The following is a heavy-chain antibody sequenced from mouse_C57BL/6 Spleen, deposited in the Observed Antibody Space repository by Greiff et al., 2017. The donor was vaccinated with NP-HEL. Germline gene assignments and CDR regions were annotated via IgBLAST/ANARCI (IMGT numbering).Heavy chain of an antibody. CDR1: GFTFSSYA. J-gene: IGHJ4*01. V-gene: IGHV5-4*01. CDR3: ARDQGLYYYAMDY. CDR2: ISDGGSYT. D-gene: IGHD3-3*01. Sequence: EVQLVESGGGVVKPGGSLKLSCAASGFTFSSYAMSWVRQTPEKRLEGVATISDGGSYTYYPDNVKGRFTISRDNAKNNLYLQMSHLKSEDTAMYYCARDQGLYYYAMDYWGQGTSVTVSS.